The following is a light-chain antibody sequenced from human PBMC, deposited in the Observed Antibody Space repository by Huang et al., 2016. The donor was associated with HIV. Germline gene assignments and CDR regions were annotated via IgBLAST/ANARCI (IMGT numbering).Light chain of an antibody. Sequence: ETVMTQSPATLSVSPGERATLSCRASQSLSGNLAWYQQKAGQAPRLLIYGASNWATGIPARFSGSGSGTEFTLTISSLQSEDVAVYYCQQYNNWPRTFGRGTKLEIK. CDR1: QSLSGN. V-gene: IGKV3-15*01. CDR2: GAS. CDR3: QQYNNWPRT. J-gene: IGKJ2*01.